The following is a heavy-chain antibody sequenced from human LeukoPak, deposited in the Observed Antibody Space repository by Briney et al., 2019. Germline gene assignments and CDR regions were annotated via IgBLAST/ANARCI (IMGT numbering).Heavy chain of an antibody. D-gene: IGHD1-1*01. CDR2: IYTSGST. J-gene: IGHJ4*02. CDR1: GGSISSGSYY. CDR3: ARDRTGPFDY. V-gene: IGHV4-61*02. Sequence: SETLSLTCTVSGGSISSGSYYWSWIRQPAGKGLEWIGRIYTSGSTNYNPSLKSRVTISVDTSKNQFSLKLSSVTAADTAVYYCARDRTGPFDYWGQGTLVTVSS.